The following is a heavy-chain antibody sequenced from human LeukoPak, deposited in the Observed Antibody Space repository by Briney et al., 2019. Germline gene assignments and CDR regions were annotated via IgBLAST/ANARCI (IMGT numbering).Heavy chain of an antibody. Sequence: PSETLSLTRSVSGDFITNRYWSWVRQSAGKGLEWIGRISTRGNTNYNPSLKSRVTMSVDTSNKHFSLKLTSVTAADTAVYYCVRNWDYWGQGTLVTVSS. CDR2: ISTRGNT. CDR3: VRNWDY. CDR1: GDFITNRY. D-gene: IGHD1-1*01. V-gene: IGHV4-4*07. J-gene: IGHJ4*02.